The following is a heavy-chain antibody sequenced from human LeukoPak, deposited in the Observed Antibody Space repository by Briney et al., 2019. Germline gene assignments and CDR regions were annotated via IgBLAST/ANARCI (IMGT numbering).Heavy chain of an antibody. CDR3: ARGTRVLYGDLYFFDY. CDR1: GFTFSSYN. Sequence: PGGSLRLSCAASGFTFSSYNMNWVRQAPGKGLEWVSSISSGSSSIYYADSVRGRFTISRDSAKNSLYLQMNSLRAEDTAVYYCARGTRVLYGDLYFFDYWGLGTLVTVSS. V-gene: IGHV3-21*01. D-gene: IGHD4-17*01. CDR2: ISSGSSSI. J-gene: IGHJ4*02.